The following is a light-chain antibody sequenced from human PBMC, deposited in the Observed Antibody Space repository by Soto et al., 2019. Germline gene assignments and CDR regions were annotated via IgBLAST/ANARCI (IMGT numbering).Light chain of an antibody. CDR3: QAYDSSLSGGVV. CDR1: SSDLGAGFD. CDR2: GNR. J-gene: IGLJ2*01. Sequence: SVLTQPPSVSGAPGQRVTISCTGTSSDLGAGFDVHWYQQLPGTAPKLLIYGNRNRPSGVPDRFSGSKSATSASLAITGLQAEDEADYYCQAYDSSLSGGVVFGAGTKLTVL. V-gene: IGLV1-40*01.